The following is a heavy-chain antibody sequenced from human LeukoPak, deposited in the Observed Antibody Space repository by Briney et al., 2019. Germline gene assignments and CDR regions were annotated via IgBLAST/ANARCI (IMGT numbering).Heavy chain of an antibody. CDR2: IWFDGSNE. CDR1: GFTFSSYG. CDR3: SKDLTSDFGGDLDP. Sequence: GGSLRLSCAASGFTFSSYGMHWVRQAPGKGLEWVAVIWFDGSNEYYADSVKGRFTISRDNSKSTVYLQMNSLRVEDAAVYYCSKDLTSDFGGDLDPWGQGTLVTVSS. V-gene: IGHV3-33*06. D-gene: IGHD3-10*01. J-gene: IGHJ5*02.